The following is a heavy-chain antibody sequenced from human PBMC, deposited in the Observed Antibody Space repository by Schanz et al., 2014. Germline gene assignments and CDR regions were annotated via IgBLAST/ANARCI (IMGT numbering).Heavy chain of an antibody. V-gene: IGHV3-23*01. J-gene: IGHJ4*02. Sequence: EVQLLESGGGLVQPGGSLRLSCTASGFTFTNYAMSWVRQAPGKGLEWVSAISGSGGSTYYADSVKGRFTISRDNSKNTLYLQMNSLRAGDAAVYYCARGLIAAAGGAFDYWGQGTLVAVSA. D-gene: IGHD6-13*01. CDR3: ARGLIAAAGGAFDY. CDR2: ISGSGGST. CDR1: GFTFTNYA.